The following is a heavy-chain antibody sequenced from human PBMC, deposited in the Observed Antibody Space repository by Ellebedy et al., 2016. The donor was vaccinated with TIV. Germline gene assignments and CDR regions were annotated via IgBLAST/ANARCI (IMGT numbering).Heavy chain of an antibody. CDR2: FYYGGSA. Sequence: MPSETLSLTCTVSGDSIDTSTYYWGWIRQPPGKGLEWIGSFYYGGSAYYNPSLKRRVTMSLDTSQSQVSLKLSSVTAADTAVYYCARDFERRIPAAGGMFYFDFWGQGALVTVAS. CDR3: ARDFERRIPAAGGMFYFDF. D-gene: IGHD6-13*01. CDR1: GDSIDTSTYY. V-gene: IGHV4-39*07. J-gene: IGHJ4*02.